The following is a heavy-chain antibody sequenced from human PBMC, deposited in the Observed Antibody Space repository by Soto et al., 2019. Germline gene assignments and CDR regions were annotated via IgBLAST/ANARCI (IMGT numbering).Heavy chain of an antibody. J-gene: IGHJ4*02. D-gene: IGHD3-10*01. CDR3: ARTYGSGSYFLPFEY. CDR2: ISAYNGNI. V-gene: IGHV1-18*01. CDR1: GYMFNTYG. Sequence: QVQLVQSGAEVKKPGASVKVSCKASGYMFNTYGITWVRQAPGQGLEWMGWISAYNGNIDYAQNLQGRVTMTIDTSTSTDYMELRSLRSDDTAVYYCARTYGSGSYFLPFEYWGQGTLVSVSS.